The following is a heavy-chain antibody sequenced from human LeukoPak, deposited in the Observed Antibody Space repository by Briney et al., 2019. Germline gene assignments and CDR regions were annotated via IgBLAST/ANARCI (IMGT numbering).Heavy chain of an antibody. J-gene: IGHJ4*02. Sequence: SETLSLTCTVSGVSVSSGSYYWSWIRQPPGKGLEWIGYIYYSGSTNYNPSLKSRVTISVDTSKNQFSLKLSSVTAADTAVYYCASAGSSGSSHYWDQGTLVTVSS. V-gene: IGHV4-61*01. CDR2: IYYSGST. CDR3: ASAGSSGSSHY. CDR1: GVSVSSGSYY. D-gene: IGHD3-10*01.